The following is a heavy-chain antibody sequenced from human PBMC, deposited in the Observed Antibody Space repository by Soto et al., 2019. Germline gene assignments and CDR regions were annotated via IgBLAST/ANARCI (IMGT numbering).Heavy chain of an antibody. D-gene: IGHD1-26*01. V-gene: IGHV3-48*02. J-gene: IGHJ6*02. Sequence: GGSLRLSCAASAFTFSAYAVTWVRQAPGMGLEWVSTISSSSTIYYADSVKGRFTISRDNAKNSLYLQMNSLRDEDTAVYYCASLFTPSGSYRREGMDVWGQGTTVTVSS. CDR3: ASLFTPSGSYRREGMDV. CDR1: AFTFSAYA. CDR2: ISSSSTI.